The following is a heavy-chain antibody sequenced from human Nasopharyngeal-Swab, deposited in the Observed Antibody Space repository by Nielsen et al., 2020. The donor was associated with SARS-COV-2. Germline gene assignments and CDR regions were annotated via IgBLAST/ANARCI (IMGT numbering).Heavy chain of an antibody. J-gene: IGHJ2*01. Sequence: ASVKVSCKVSGYTLTELSMHWVRQAPGKGLEWMGGFDPEDGETIYAQKFQGRVTMTEDTSTDTAYMELSSLRSEDTAVYYCANGVDTAMGDWYFDLWGRGTLVTVSS. D-gene: IGHD5-18*01. CDR1: GYTLTELS. V-gene: IGHV1-24*01. CDR2: FDPEDGET. CDR3: ANGVDTAMGDWYFDL.